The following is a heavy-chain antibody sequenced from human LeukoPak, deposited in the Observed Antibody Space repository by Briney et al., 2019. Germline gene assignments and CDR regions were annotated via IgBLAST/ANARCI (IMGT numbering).Heavy chain of an antibody. CDR2: MNPNSGNT. CDR3: ARFGEIAAAGPYYYYYYYMDV. D-gene: IGHD6-13*01. V-gene: IGHV1-8*01. Sequence: GASVKVSCKASGYTFTSYDINWVRQATGQGLEWMGWMNPNSGNTGYAQKFQGRVTITRNTSIGTAYMELSSLRSEDTAVYYCARFGEIAAAGPYYYYYYYMDVWGKGTTVTISS. CDR1: GYTFTSYD. J-gene: IGHJ6*03.